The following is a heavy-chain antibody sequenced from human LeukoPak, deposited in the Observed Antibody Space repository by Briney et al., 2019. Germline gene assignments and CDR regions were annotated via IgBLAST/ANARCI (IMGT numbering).Heavy chain of an antibody. Sequence: GGSLRLSCAASGFTFSSYGMHWVRQAPGKGLEWVAVIWYDGSKYYADSVKGRFTISRDNAKNSLYLQMNSLRAEDTAVYYCARDFDYWGQGTLVTVSS. CDR1: GFTFSSYG. CDR2: IWYDGSK. V-gene: IGHV3-33*01. J-gene: IGHJ4*02. CDR3: ARDFDY.